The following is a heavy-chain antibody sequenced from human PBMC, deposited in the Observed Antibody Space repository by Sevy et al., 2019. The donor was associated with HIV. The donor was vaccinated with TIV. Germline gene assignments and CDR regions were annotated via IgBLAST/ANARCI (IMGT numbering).Heavy chain of an antibody. CDR1: GYSFTSYW. Sequence: GGSLRLSCKGSGYSFTSYWVGWVRQMPGKGLEWMGIIYPGDSDTRYSPSFQGQVTISADKSISTAYLQWSSLKASDTAMYYCAVSKGDCSGGSCYSRDAFDIWGQGTMVTVSS. D-gene: IGHD2-15*01. CDR2: IYPGDSDT. J-gene: IGHJ3*02. V-gene: IGHV5-51*01. CDR3: AVSKGDCSGGSCYSRDAFDI.